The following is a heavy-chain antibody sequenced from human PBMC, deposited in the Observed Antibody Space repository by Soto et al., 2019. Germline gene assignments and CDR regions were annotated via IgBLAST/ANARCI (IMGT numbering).Heavy chain of an antibody. Sequence: QVQLVQSGAEVKKSGASVKVSCKASGYTFTSYDINWVRQATGQGLEWMGWINPNSGKTGYAQKFQGRVAMTRNTSIRTAYMELSSLRFEDTAVYYCGRIWCDGDCYFDYWGQGTLVTVSS. D-gene: IGHD2-21*02. CDR1: GYTFTSYD. CDR3: GRIWCDGDCYFDY. J-gene: IGHJ4*02. V-gene: IGHV1-8*01. CDR2: INPNSGKT.